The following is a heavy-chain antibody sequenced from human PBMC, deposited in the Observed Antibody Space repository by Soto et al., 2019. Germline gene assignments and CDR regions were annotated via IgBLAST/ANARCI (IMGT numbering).Heavy chain of an antibody. CDR1: GFTLGNFW. D-gene: IGHD2-15*01. CDR2: INQHGSEK. Sequence: EVQLVESGGGLVQPGGSLILSCAASGFTLGNFWMGWVRQAPGKGLEWVANINQHGSEKYYVDSVKGRFTISRDNAKNSLFMQMTSLRAEDTAVYYCVRDPAAIGRYCGGGSCIPLFGGQGTLVTVSS. J-gene: IGHJ4*02. CDR3: VRDPAAIGRYCGGGSCIPLF. V-gene: IGHV3-7*01.